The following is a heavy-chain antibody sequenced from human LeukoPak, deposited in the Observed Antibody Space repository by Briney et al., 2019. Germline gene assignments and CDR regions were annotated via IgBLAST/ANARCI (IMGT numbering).Heavy chain of an antibody. Sequence: GESLKISCKGSGYSFTSYWIGWVRQMPGKSLEWMGIIYPGDSDTRYSPSFQGQVTISADKSISTAYLQWSSLKASDTAMYYCGTHYYGTTGYFASDIWGQGTMVTVSS. CDR1: GYSFTSYW. V-gene: IGHV5-51*01. J-gene: IGHJ3*02. D-gene: IGHD3-22*01. CDR3: GTHYYGTTGYFASDI. CDR2: IYPGDSDT.